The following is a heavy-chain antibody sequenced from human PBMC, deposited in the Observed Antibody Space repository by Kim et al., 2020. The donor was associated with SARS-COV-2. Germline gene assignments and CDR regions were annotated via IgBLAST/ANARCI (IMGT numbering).Heavy chain of an antibody. V-gene: IGHV1-3*01. CDR3: ARVAPGGTSPPIMGFPTPPDY. D-gene: IGHD2-15*01. J-gene: IGHJ4*02. Sequence: ASVKVSCKASGYTFTSYAMHWVRQAPGQRLEWMGWINAGNGNTKYSQKFQGRVTITRDTSASTAYMELSSLRSEDTAVYYCARVAPGGTSPPIMGFPTPPDYWGQGTLVTVSS. CDR2: INAGNGNT. CDR1: GYTFTSYA.